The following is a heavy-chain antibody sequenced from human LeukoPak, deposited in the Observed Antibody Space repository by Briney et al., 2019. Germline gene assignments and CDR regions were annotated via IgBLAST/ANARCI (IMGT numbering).Heavy chain of an antibody. CDR2: INPSGGST. CDR1: GYTLTSYY. D-gene: IGHD1-26*01. V-gene: IGHV1-46*01. CDR3: AFVPSGTYLLDC. J-gene: IGHJ4*02. Sequence: ASVKVSCKASGYTLTSYYIHWGRQAPGQGLEWMGIINPSGGSTSYAQNFEGRVTMTRDTSTSTVYMELSSLRSEDTAVYYCAFVPSGTYLLDCWGQGTLVTVSS.